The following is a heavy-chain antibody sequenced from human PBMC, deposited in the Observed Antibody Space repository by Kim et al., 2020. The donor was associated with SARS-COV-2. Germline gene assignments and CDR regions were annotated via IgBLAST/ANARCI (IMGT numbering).Heavy chain of an antibody. CDR3: ARGLSPEYYYDSSFDY. CDR2: IYHSGST. D-gene: IGHD3-22*01. Sequence: SETLSLTCAVSGGSISSGGYSWSWIRQPPGKGLEWIGYIYHSGSTYYNPSLKSRVTISVDRSKNQFSLKLSSVTAADTAVYYCARGLSPEYYYDSSFDYWGQGTLVTVSS. V-gene: IGHV4-30-2*01. CDR1: GGSISSGGYS. J-gene: IGHJ4*02.